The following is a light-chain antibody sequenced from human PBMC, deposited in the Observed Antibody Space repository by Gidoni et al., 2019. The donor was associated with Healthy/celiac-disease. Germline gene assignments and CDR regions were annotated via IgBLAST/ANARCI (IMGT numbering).Light chain of an antibody. V-gene: IGKV1-39*01. CDR2: AAS. CDR1: QSISSY. J-gene: IGKJ2*01. Sequence: DIQMTQSPSSLSASVGDRVTITCRASQSISSYLNWYQQKPGKAPKLLIYAASSLQSGVPSRFSGSGSGTNFTITNSSLQPEDFATYYCKQRNTFGQGTKLEIK. CDR3: KQRNT.